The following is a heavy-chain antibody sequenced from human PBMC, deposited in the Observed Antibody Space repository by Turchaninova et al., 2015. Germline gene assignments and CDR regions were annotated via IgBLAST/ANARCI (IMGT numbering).Heavy chain of an antibody. CDR3: TTEIAARPSYYFDY. J-gene: IGHJ4*02. V-gene: IGHV3-15*01. CDR1: GFTFSNDW. Sequence: EVQLVESGGGLVKPGGSLRLSCAASGFTFSNDWMSWVRQAPGKGLEGVGRFKSNKNNVKKTDYGSPVKCRITISIYDSKTTLYLQMKSLKTEDTAVYYCTTEIAARPSYYFDYWGQGTLVTVSS. D-gene: IGHD6-6*01. CDR2: FKSNKNNVKKT.